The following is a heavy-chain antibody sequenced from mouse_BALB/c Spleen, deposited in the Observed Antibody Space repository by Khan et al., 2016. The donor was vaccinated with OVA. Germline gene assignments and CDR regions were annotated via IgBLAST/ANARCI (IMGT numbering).Heavy chain of an antibody. J-gene: IGHJ3*01. CDR1: GYTFSSYW. V-gene: IGHV1-69*02. Sequence: QVQLQQPGAELVKPGASVKLSCKASGYTFSSYWMHLVTQRPGQGLEWIGEIDPSDSPPNFNKKFKGKATLTVDKSSSTAYMQLSRLTTVDSADYYGERSDYSGSSTWFAYWGQGTLVTVSA. CDR3: ERSDYSGSSTWFAY. CDR2: IDPSDSPP. D-gene: IGHD1-1*01.